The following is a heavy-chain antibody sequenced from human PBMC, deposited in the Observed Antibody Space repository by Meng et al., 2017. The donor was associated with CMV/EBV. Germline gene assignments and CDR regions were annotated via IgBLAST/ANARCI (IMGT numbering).Heavy chain of an antibody. CDR1: GFTFSSAW. CDR3: TTASLRHYYDMDV. D-gene: IGHD3-16*02. J-gene: IGHJ6*02. V-gene: IGHV3-15*01. Sequence: GESLKIFCAASGFTFSSAWMNWVRQAPGKGLEWVGRIKSKTDGGTTDYAAPVKGRFTISRDDSKNTLYLQMNSLKTEDTAVYYCTTASLRHYYDMDVWGQGTTVTVSS. CDR2: IKSKTDGGTT.